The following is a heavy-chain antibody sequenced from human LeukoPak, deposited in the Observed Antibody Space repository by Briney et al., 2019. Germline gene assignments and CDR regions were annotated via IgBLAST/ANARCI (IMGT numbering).Heavy chain of an antibody. CDR2: ISGSGGST. D-gene: IGHD1-1*01. V-gene: IGHV3-23*01. CDR3: ARDWNWNDGGDLDY. CDR1: GFTFSSYA. Sequence: GGSLRLSCAASGFTFSSYAMSWVRQAPGKGLEWVSAISGSGGSTYYADSVKGRFTISRDNSKNTLYLQMNSLRAEDTAVYYCARDWNWNDGGDLDYWGQGTLVTVSS. J-gene: IGHJ4*02.